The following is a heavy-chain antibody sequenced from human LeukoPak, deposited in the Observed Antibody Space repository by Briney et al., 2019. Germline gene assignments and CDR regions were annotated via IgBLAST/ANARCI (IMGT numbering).Heavy chain of an antibody. CDR2: IKTDGSST. V-gene: IGHV3-74*01. CDR3: ARTGYLYGMDV. CDR1: GFTFSSHW. D-gene: IGHD3-9*01. Sequence: GGSLRLSCAASGFTFSSHWMHWVRQAPGMGLLWVSRIKTDGSSTTYADSVKGRFTISRDNAKNTLYLQMNSLRVEDTAVYYCARTGYLYGMDVWGQGTTVTVSS. J-gene: IGHJ6*02.